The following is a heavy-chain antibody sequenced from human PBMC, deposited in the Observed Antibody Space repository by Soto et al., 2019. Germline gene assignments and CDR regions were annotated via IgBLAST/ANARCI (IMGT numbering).Heavy chain of an antibody. J-gene: IGHJ6*02. CDR2: ISYSGST. Sequence: QVQLQESGPGLVKPSQTLSLTCSISGASISSDDYYWSWFRQPPGKGLEWIGYISYSGSTYYNPSLRSRITISVDTSKTQFSLILSSVTAADTAVFYCAREVNNYYGMDVWGQATTVTVSS. V-gene: IGHV4-30-4*01. CDR3: AREVNNYYGMDV. CDR1: GASISSDDYY.